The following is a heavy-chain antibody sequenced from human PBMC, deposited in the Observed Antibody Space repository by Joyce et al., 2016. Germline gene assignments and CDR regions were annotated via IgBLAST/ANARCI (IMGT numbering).Heavy chain of an antibody. CDR2: SNPGDSDT. V-gene: IGHV5-51*01. J-gene: IGHJ3*02. D-gene: IGHD1-20*01. CDR1: GYSFTSDW. Sequence: EVRLVQSGAEVKKPGESLMISCKSSGYSFTSDWIGWVRQMPGKGREWMGRSNPGDSDTRYSPPFQGQVTLSVDKSINTAYLRWGGLKASDTAMYFCARWIAITGSDAFDIWGQGTMVTVSS. CDR3: ARWIAITGSDAFDI.